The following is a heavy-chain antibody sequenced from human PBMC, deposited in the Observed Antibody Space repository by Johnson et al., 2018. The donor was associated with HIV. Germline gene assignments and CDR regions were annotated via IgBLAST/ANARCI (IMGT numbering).Heavy chain of an antibody. CDR3: ARAVGFDYGLGDAFDI. Sequence: VQLVESGGGVVRPGGSLRLSCAASGFTFDDYGMSWVRQAPGKGLEWVSGINWNGGSTGYADSVKGRFTISRDNAKNSLYLQMNSLRAEDTAFYYCARAVGFDYGLGDAFDIWGQGTMVTVSS. V-gene: IGHV3-20*04. CDR2: INWNGGST. D-gene: IGHD4-17*01. CDR1: GFTFDDYG. J-gene: IGHJ3*02.